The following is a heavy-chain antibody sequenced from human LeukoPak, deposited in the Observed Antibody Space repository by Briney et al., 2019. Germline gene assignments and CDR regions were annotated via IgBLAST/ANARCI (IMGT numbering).Heavy chain of an antibody. Sequence: ASVKVSCKASGYTFTGYYMHWVRQALGQGLEWMGWINPNSGGTNYAQKFQGRVTMTRDTSISTAYMELSRLRSDDTAVYYCARDAARIVVVVGMNWFDPWGQGTLVTVSS. V-gene: IGHV1-2*02. CDR1: GYTFTGYY. D-gene: IGHD2-15*01. CDR2: INPNSGGT. J-gene: IGHJ5*02. CDR3: ARDAARIVVVVGMNWFDP.